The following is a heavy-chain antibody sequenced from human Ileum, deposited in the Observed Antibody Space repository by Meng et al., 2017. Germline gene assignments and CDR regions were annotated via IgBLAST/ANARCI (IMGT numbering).Heavy chain of an antibody. CDR1: GESVSSNSAA. J-gene: IGHJ4*02. CDR3: ARGGGSYYHFDY. V-gene: IGHV6-1*01. CDR2: TYYRSKWFN. Sequence: LRQSGPGLLNPPPTPSVTVCISGESVSSNSAAWNWIRQSPSRGLEWLGRTYYRSKWFNEYAVSVKSRITINPDTSENQFSLQLNSVTPEDAAVYYCARGGGSYYHFDYWGQGTLVTVSS. D-gene: IGHD1-26*01.